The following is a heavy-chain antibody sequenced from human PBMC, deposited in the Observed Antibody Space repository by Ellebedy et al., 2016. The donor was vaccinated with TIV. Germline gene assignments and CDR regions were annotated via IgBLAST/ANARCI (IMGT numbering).Heavy chain of an antibody. CDR1: GGSMTRSYYY. Sequence: SETLSLXCSVSGGSMTRSYYYWGWIRQAPGKGLEWIGTIYYGGITYYSLSLESRVTISEDTSKNQFSLKLNSVTAADTAVYYCAGWFSSGSDGYWGQGTLVTVSS. CDR3: AGWFSSGSDGY. J-gene: IGHJ4*03. D-gene: IGHD6-19*01. CDR2: IYYGGIT. V-gene: IGHV4-39*07.